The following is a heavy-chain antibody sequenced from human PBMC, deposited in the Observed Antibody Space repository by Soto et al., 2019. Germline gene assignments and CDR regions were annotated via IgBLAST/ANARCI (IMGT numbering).Heavy chain of an antibody. CDR3: AKGRDTYYYYGMDV. D-gene: IGHD2-21*01. CDR1: GFTFSSYG. V-gene: IGHV3-30*18. CDR2: ISYDGSNK. J-gene: IGHJ6*02. Sequence: PVGSLRLSCAASGFTFSSYGMHWVRQAPGKGLEWVAVISYDGSNKYYADSVKGRFTISRDNSKNTLYLQMNSLRAEDTAVYYCAKGRDTYYYYGMDVWGQGTTVTVSS.